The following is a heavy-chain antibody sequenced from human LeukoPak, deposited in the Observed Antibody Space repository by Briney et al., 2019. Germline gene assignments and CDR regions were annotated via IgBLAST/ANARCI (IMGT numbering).Heavy chain of an antibody. V-gene: IGHV3-30*02. D-gene: IGHD2-15*01. J-gene: IGHJ5*02. CDR1: GFTFSSYG. CDR3: AKDDVDIVVVVAATQGWFDP. CDR2: IRYDGSNK. Sequence: PGGSLRLFCAASGFTFSSYGMHWVRQAPGKGLEWVAFIRYDGSNKYYADSVKGRLTISRDNSKNTLYLQMNSLRAEDTAVYYCAKDDVDIVVVVAATQGWFDPWGQGTLVTVSS.